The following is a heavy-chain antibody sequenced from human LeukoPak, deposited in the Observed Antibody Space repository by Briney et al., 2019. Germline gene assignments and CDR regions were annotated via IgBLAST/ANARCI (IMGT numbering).Heavy chain of an antibody. CDR1: GFTFVGYA. V-gene: IGHV3-9*01. Sequence: GGSLRLSCEGSGFTFVGYAMHWVRQAPGKGLEWVAGIIWNGGRIGYADSVKGRFLISIDNARNSLYLQMNSLRPEDTALYYCAKDIGGDWTYCTATSCYESAFDVWGQGTMVTVSS. CDR2: IIWNGGRI. CDR3: AKDIGGDWTYCTATSCYESAFDV. D-gene: IGHD2-2*01. J-gene: IGHJ3*01.